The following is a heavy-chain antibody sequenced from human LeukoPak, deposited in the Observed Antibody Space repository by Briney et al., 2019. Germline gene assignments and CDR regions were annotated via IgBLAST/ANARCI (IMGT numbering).Heavy chain of an antibody. CDR2: MNPNSGNT. Sequence: ASVKVSCKASGYTFTSYDINWVRQATGQGLEWRGWMNPNSGNTGYAQKFQGRVTMTRTTAISTAYMELSSLRSEDTAVYYCARESGDYDILTGYHVSYYYYYYMDVWGKGTTVTISS. J-gene: IGHJ6*03. D-gene: IGHD3-9*01. V-gene: IGHV1-8*01. CDR1: GYTFTSYD. CDR3: ARESGDYDILTGYHVSYYYYYYMDV.